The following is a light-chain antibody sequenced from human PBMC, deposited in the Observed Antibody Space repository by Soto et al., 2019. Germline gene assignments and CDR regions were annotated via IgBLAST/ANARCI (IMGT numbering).Light chain of an antibody. CDR2: GAF. V-gene: IGKV3-15*01. J-gene: IGKJ1*01. Sequence: EIVMTQSPATLSVSPGDRATLSCRASQSVSIDLAWYQQKPGQAPRLLMYGAFTRATGVPARFSGSGSGTEFTLTISSLQSEDFAVYYCQQYNNWPLWTFGQGTKVEIK. CDR1: QSVSID. CDR3: QQYNNWPLWT.